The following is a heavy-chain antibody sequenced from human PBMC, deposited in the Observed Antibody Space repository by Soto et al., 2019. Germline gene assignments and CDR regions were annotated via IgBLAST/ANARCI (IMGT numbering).Heavy chain of an antibody. CDR2: IIPIFGTA. Sequence: SVKVSCKASGGTFSSYAISWVRQAPGQGLEWMGGIIPIFGTANYAQKFQGRVTITADESTSKAYMELSSLRSEDTAVYYCARSYRITIFGVVIAHTWFDPWGQGTLVTVSS. V-gene: IGHV1-69*13. CDR1: GGTFSSYA. J-gene: IGHJ5*02. CDR3: ARSYRITIFGVVIAHTWFDP. D-gene: IGHD3-3*01.